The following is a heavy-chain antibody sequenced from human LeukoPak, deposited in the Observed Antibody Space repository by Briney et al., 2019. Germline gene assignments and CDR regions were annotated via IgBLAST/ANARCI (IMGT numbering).Heavy chain of an antibody. D-gene: IGHD3-10*01. Sequence: SETLSLTCAVYGGSFSDYYWSWIRQPPGKGLEWIGEVNHSGITIFNPSLKSRVTISVDTPKNQFSLKVTFVTAADTAVYYCARPAVRGVMGRYFDSWGQGTLVTVSS. CDR1: GGSFSDYY. CDR3: ARPAVRGVMGRYFDS. CDR2: VNHSGIT. J-gene: IGHJ4*02. V-gene: IGHV4-34*01.